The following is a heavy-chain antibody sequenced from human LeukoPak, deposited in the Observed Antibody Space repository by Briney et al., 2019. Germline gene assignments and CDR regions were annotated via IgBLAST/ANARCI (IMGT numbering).Heavy chain of an antibody. Sequence: GGSLRLSCAASGFSFSSYTMSWVRQAPGKGLEWVSGISSISHYIYHADSMEGRFTISRDNVKNSLYLQMTSLRAEDTAVHYCARESSGYSYGTYYFDYWGQGTLVTVSS. CDR1: GFSFSSYT. V-gene: IGHV3-21*01. CDR3: ARESSGYSYGTYYFDY. D-gene: IGHD5-18*01. CDR2: ISSISHYI. J-gene: IGHJ4*02.